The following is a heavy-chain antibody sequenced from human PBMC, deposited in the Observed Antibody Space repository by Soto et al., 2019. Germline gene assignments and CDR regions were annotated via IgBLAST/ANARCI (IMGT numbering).Heavy chain of an antibody. Sequence: QVQLQESGPGLVKPSQTLSLTCTVSGGSISSGGYYWSWIRQHPGKGLEWIGYIYYSGSTYYNPSLKSRVTISVDTSKNQFSLKLSSVTAADTAVYYCARVTYGDYGDYYYGMDVWGQGTTVTVSS. CDR1: GGSISSGGYY. CDR3: ARVTYGDYGDYYYGMDV. D-gene: IGHD4-17*01. J-gene: IGHJ6*02. V-gene: IGHV4-31*03. CDR2: IYYSGST.